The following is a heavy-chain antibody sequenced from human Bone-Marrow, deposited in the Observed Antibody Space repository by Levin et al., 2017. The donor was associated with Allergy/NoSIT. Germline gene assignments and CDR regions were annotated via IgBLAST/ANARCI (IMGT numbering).Heavy chain of an antibody. CDR1: GFTFSSYA. D-gene: IGHD3-10*01. Sequence: GGSLRLSCAASGFTFSSYAMHWVRQAPGKGLEWVAVISYDGSNKDYAVSVKGRFTISRDNSKNTLYLQMNSLRAEDTAVYYCARGVTMVRGVIDYYYYYMDVWGQGTTVTVSS. CDR3: ARGVTMVRGVIDYYYYYMDV. CDR2: ISYDGSNK. V-gene: IGHV3-30-3*01. J-gene: IGHJ6*03.